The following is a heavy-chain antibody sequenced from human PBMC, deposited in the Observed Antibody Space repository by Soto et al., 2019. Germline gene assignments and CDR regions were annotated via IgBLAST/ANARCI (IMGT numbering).Heavy chain of an antibody. D-gene: IGHD3-3*01. J-gene: IGHJ4*02. CDR3: AKDAFWNGSYFDY. V-gene: IGHV3-30*18. Sequence: GGSLRLSCVGSGFTFNGYGMHWVRQAPGTGLEWVAVISYDGSNKYYADSVKGRFTISRDDSKNTLYLQMSSLRPEDTAVYYCAKDAFWNGSYFDYWGLGTLVTVSS. CDR1: GFTFNGYG. CDR2: ISYDGSNK.